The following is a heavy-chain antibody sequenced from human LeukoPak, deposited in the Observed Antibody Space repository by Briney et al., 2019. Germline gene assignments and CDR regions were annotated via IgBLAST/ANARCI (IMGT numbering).Heavy chain of an antibody. CDR2: INTDSSDI. J-gene: IGHJ4*02. D-gene: IGHD2-2*01. CDR3: ARDTFQPGLIDS. V-gene: IGHV3-21*05. CDR1: GFTFSRYA. Sequence: GGSLRLSCAASGFTFSRYAMNWVRQAPGKGLQWVSYINTDSSDIHYADSVKGRFTISRDNARNTLYLQLSSLRAEGSAAYYCARDTFQPGLIDSWGQGTLVTVSS.